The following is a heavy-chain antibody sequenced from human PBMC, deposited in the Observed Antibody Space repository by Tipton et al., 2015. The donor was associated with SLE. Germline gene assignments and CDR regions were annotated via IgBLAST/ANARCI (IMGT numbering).Heavy chain of an antibody. V-gene: IGHV4-38-2*02. D-gene: IGHD1-26*01. Sequence: TLSLTCTVSGFSISTDYFWNWIRQPPGKGLEWIGSICHSGSTYYNPSLKSRVTISVDTSKNQFSLRLTSVTAADTAVYYCATGRGADGYYTYGLDVWGQGATVTVSS. CDR2: ICHSGST. CDR3: ATGRGADGYYTYGLDV. J-gene: IGHJ6*02. CDR1: GFSISTDYF.